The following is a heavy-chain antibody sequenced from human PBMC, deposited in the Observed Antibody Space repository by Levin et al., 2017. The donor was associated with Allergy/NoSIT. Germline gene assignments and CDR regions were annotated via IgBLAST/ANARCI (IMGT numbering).Heavy chain of an antibody. J-gene: IGHJ4*02. V-gene: IGHV3-33*01. Sequence: PGESLKISCEGSGFSFSDFGMHWVRQVPGKGLEWVAMFWYDGSHKYYGDSVKGRFTISRDNSKKTVFLQMDSLRVDDTATYFCARSLSRYSSVWLDFWGRGTRVTVSS. CDR3: ARSLSRYSSVWLDF. CDR1: GFSFSDFG. D-gene: IGHD6-19*01. CDR2: FWYDGSHK.